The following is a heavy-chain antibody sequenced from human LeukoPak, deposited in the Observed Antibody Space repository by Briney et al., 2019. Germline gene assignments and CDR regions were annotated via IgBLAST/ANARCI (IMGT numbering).Heavy chain of an antibody. D-gene: IGHD3-9*01. J-gene: IGHJ5*02. V-gene: IGHV4-59*08. Sequence: PSETLSLTCTVSGGSISSYYWSWIRQPPGKGLEWIGYIYYSGSTNYNPSLKSRVTISVDTSKNQFSLKLSSVTAADTAVYYCARHPTYYDILTGYSPYNWFDPWGQGTLVTVS. CDR3: ARHPTYYDILTGYSPYNWFDP. CDR2: IYYSGST. CDR1: GGSISSYY.